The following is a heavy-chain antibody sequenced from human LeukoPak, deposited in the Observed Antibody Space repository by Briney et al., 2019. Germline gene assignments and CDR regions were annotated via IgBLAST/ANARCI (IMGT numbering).Heavy chain of an antibody. CDR3: ARGYYGMDV. J-gene: IGHJ6*02. CDR1: GDSVSSSSAA. V-gene: IGHV6-1*01. Sequence: SLTLSLTCAISGDSVSSSSAAWSWTRQSQSRGLEWLGRTYYRSKWDNDYAVSVKSRITINPDTSKNQFSLQLNSVTPEDTAVYYCARGYYGMDVWGQETTGTVSS. CDR2: TYYRSKWDN.